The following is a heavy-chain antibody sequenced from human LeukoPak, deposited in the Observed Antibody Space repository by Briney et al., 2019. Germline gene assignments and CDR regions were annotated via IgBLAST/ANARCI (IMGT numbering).Heavy chain of an antibody. CDR2: INHSGST. V-gene: IGHV4-34*01. J-gene: IGHJ3*02. D-gene: IGHD4-17*01. CDR3: ARTNYGDGAFDI. CDR1: GGSFSGYY. Sequence: SETLSLTCAVYGGSFSGYYWSWIRQPPGKGLERIGEINHSGSTNYNPSLKSRVTISVDTSKNQFSLKLSSVTAADTAVYYCARTNYGDGAFDIWGQGTMVTVSS.